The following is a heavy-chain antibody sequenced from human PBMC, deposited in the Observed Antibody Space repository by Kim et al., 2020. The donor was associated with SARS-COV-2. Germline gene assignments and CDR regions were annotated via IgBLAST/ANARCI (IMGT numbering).Heavy chain of an antibody. V-gene: IGHV4-34*01. Sequence: SETLSLTCAVYGGSFSGYYWSWIRQPPGKGLEWIGEINHSGSTNYNPSLKSRVTISVDTSKNQFSLKLSSVTAADTAAYYCARGIAIRLWFYGMDVWGQGNTVTVSS. CDR2: INHSGST. CDR1: GGSFSGYY. J-gene: IGHJ6*02. D-gene: IGHD5-18*01. CDR3: ARGIAIRLWFYGMDV.